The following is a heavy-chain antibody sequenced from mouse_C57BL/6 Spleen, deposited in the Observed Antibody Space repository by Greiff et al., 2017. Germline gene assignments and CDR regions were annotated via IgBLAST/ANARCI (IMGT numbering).Heavy chain of an antibody. CDR1: GYAFSSSW. J-gene: IGHJ4*01. CDR3: ARLRYYAMDY. CDR2: IYPGDGDT. Sequence: VQLQQSGPELVKPGASVKISCKASGYAFSSSWMNWVKQRPGKGLEWIGRIYPGDGDTNYNGKFTGKATLTADKSSSTAYMQLSSLTSEDSAVYFCARLRYYAMDYWGQGTSVTVSS. V-gene: IGHV1-82*01.